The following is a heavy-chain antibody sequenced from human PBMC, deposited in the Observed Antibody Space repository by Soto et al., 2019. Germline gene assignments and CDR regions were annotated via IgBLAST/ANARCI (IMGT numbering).Heavy chain of an antibody. J-gene: IGHJ5*02. D-gene: IGHD5-18*01. CDR3: AKDSGYNYGYFRWFDP. V-gene: IGHV4-59*01. CDR2: IYDSGST. CDR1: GGSISSYY. Sequence: SETLSLTCTVSGGSISSYYWSWIRQPPGKGLEWIGYIYDSGSTNYNPALKSRVTISVDTSKSQFSLKLSSVTAADTAVYYCAKDSGYNYGYFRWFDPWGRGTLVTVSS.